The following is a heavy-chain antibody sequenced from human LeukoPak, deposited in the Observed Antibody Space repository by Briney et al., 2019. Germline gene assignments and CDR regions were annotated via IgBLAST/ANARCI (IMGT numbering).Heavy chain of an antibody. V-gene: IGHV3-15*01. CDR2: IKSKTDGGTT. J-gene: IGHJ4*02. CDR1: GFTFSNAW. D-gene: IGHD2-15*01. CDR3: TTDGEGYCSGGSCYSSFDY. Sequence: GGSLRLSCAASGFTFSNAWMSWVRQAPGKGLEWVGRIKSKTDGGTTDYAAPVKGRFTISRDDSKNTLYLQMNSLKTEDTAVYYCTTDGEGYCSGGSCYSSFDYWGQGTLATVSS.